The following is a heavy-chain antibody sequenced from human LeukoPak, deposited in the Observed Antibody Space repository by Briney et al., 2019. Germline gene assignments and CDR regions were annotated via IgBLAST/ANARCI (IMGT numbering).Heavy chain of an antibody. Sequence: PSETLSLTCTVSGGSISSYYWNWIRQPPGKGLEWIGYIYYTGNTNYNPSLKSRVTISVDASKNQFSLKLSSVTAADTAVYYCARDLGFGELFRWFDPWGQGTLVTVSS. CDR2: IYYTGNT. V-gene: IGHV4-59*01. D-gene: IGHD3-10*01. J-gene: IGHJ5*02. CDR3: ARDLGFGELFRWFDP. CDR1: GGSISSYY.